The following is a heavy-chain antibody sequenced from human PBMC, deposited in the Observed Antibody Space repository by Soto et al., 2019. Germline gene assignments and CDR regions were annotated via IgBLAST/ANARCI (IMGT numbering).Heavy chain of an antibody. CDR2: IYPGDSDT. J-gene: IGHJ3*02. CDR3: ARQETYYYDSSGYSPNAFDI. D-gene: IGHD3-22*01. V-gene: IGHV5-51*01. CDR1: GYSFTSYW. Sequence: RGESLKISCKGSGYSFTSYWIGWVRQMPGKGLEWMGIIYPGDSDTRYSPSFQGQVTISADKSISTAYLQWSSLKASDTAMYYCARQETYYYDSSGYSPNAFDIWGQGTMVTVSS.